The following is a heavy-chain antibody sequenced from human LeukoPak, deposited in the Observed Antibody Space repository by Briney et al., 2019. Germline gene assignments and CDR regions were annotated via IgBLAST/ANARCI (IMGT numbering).Heavy chain of an antibody. CDR1: GYTFTSYG. J-gene: IGHJ4*02. Sequence: GASVKVSCKASGYTFTSYGISWVRQAPGQGLDWMRWISAYNGNTNYAQKLQGRVTMTTDTSTSTAYMELRSLRSDDTAVYYCARDSLLGGWLFLDYWGQGTLVTVSS. CDR2: ISAYNGNT. CDR3: ARDSLLGGWLFLDY. D-gene: IGHD6-19*01. V-gene: IGHV1-18*01.